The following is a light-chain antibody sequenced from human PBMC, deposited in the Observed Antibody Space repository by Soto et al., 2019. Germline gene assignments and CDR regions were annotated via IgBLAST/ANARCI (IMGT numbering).Light chain of an antibody. Sequence: SYDLTQPPSVSVSLGQMARITCSGEALPKKYAYWYQQKPGQFPVLVIYKDSERPSGIPERFSGSSSGTKVTLTISGVQAEDEADYSCLSADSSGTYVVFGGGTQLTVL. J-gene: IGLJ2*01. CDR3: LSADSSGTYVV. CDR1: ALPKKY. CDR2: KDS. V-gene: IGLV3-16*01.